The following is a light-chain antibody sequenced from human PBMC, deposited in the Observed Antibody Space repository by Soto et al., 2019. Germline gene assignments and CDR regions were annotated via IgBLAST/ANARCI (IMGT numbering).Light chain of an antibody. Sequence: QSALTQPASVSGSPGQSITISCTGTSSDIGAYNYVSWYQQHPGKAPKLLIYEVTNRPSGVSDRFSGSKSGNTASLTISGLQAEDEADYYCSSYTSSNTLEVFGSGTKVTV. CDR1: SSDIGAYNY. J-gene: IGLJ1*01. CDR3: SSYTSSNTLEV. V-gene: IGLV2-14*01. CDR2: EVT.